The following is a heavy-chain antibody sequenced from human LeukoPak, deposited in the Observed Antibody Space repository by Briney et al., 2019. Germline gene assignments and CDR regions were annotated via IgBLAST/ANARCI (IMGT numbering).Heavy chain of an antibody. V-gene: IGHV3-23*03. CDR1: GFTFSSFSSYG. J-gene: IGHJ4*02. Sequence: GGSLRLSCAASGFTFSSFSSYGMTWVRQAPGKGLEWVSLIYSGGSTYYADSVKGRFTISRDNSKNTLYLQMNSLRAEDTAVYYCASGEGVIGEFDYWGQGTPVTVSS. CDR3: ASGEGVIGEFDY. CDR2: IYSGGST. D-gene: IGHD3-16*02.